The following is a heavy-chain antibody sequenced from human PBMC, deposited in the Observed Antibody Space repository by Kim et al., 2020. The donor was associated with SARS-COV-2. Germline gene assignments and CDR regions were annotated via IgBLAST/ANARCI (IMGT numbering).Heavy chain of an antibody. CDR2: ISYDGTSK. CDR1: GITFSRSG. V-gene: IGHV3-30*03. CDR3: ARDRAGTDIDP. Sequence: GGSLRLSCVASGITFSRSGMHWVRQAPGKGLDWVAFISYDGTSKDYTDAVKGRFTISRDNSKNTLYLQMNTLRGEDSAVYYCARDRAGTDIDPWGEGAMVSVSA. D-gene: IGHD1-1*01. J-gene: IGHJ5*02.